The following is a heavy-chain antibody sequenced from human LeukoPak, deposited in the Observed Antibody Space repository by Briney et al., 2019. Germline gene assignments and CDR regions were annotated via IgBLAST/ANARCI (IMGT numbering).Heavy chain of an antibody. CDR1: GGSFSGYY. Sequence: SETLSLTCAVYGGSFSGYYWSWIRQPPGKGLEWIGYIYYSGSTNYNPSLKSRVTISVDTSKNQFSLKLSSVTAADTAVYYCARVDPYYDFWSGSNYYYYMDVWGKGTTVTVSS. V-gene: IGHV4-59*01. CDR2: IYYSGST. CDR3: ARVDPYYDFWSGSNYYYYMDV. D-gene: IGHD3-3*01. J-gene: IGHJ6*03.